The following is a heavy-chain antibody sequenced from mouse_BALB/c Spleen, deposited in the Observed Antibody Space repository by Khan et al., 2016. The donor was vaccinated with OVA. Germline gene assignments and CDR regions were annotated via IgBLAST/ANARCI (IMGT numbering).Heavy chain of an antibody. CDR3: AKDPPYYGLDY. V-gene: IGHV2-6-5*01. CDR2: IWAGGGK. Sequence: QVQLKESGPGLVAPSQSLSITCTVSGFSLTDYAVSWIRQPPGKGLEWLGVIWAGGGKTYNSLLKSRLSTSKDNSRSQVFLKVSSLQTDDTAIYYCAKDPPYYGLDYWGQGTSVTVSS. CDR1: GFSLTDYA. J-gene: IGHJ4*01.